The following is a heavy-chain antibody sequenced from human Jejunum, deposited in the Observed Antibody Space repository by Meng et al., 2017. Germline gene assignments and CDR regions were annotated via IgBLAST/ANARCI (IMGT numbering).Heavy chain of an antibody. CDR1: GGSISSSNR. D-gene: IGHD2-15*01. J-gene: IGHJ4*02. V-gene: IGHV4-4*02. CDR2: MYHGGDT. CDR3: ARDWGCRDGSCFSGLLEY. Sequence: QLQLQESGPELVKPSGTLSLTCGVSGGSISSSNRWSWVRQSPGKGLEWIGEMYHGGDTNYNPSLETRVTISTDTSRNEFSLKLRSVTAADTAVYYCARDWGCRDGSCFSGLLEYWGQGILVTVSS.